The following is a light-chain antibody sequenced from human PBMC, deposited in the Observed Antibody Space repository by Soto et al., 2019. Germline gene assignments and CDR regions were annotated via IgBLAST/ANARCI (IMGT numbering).Light chain of an antibody. V-gene: IGKV3-11*01. Sequence: EIVFTQPPASLSLSQGERATLSCRASQSVSNYLAWYQQKPGQAPRLLIFDASNRATGIPARFSGSGSGTDFTLTIGRLETEDFAVYYCHQYGISPPRTFGEGTKVDIK. CDR2: DAS. CDR1: QSVSNY. J-gene: IGKJ1*01. CDR3: HQYGISPPRT.